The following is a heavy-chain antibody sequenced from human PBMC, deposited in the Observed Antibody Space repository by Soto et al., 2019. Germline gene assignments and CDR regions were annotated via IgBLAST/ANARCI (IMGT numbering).Heavy chain of an antibody. CDR2: IKNKADGGTT. V-gene: IGHV3-15*01. Sequence: EVQLVESGGDLVKPGGCLRLSCAASGITFTNAWMSWVRQAPGKGLEWVGRIKNKADGGTTDYAAPVRGRFTISRDDSKDTLFLQMNSLETEDTAVYYCTTDPGDYEDFWGQGTLVIVSS. CDR3: TTDPGDYEDF. CDR1: GITFTNAW. J-gene: IGHJ4*02. D-gene: IGHD4-17*01.